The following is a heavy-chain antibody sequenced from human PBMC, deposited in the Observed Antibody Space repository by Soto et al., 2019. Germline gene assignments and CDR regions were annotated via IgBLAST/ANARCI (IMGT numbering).Heavy chain of an antibody. J-gene: IGHJ4*02. CDR1: GGTFSSYA. Sequence: QVHLVQSGAEVKKPGSSVKVSCKASGGTFSSYAISWVRQAPGQGLEWMGGIIPIFGTANYAQKFQGRVTITADESTSTAYMELSSLRSEDTAVYYCASSYDSSGYYYPTYYFDYWGQGTLVTVSS. V-gene: IGHV1-69*01. D-gene: IGHD3-22*01. CDR3: ASSYDSSGYYYPTYYFDY. CDR2: IIPIFGTA.